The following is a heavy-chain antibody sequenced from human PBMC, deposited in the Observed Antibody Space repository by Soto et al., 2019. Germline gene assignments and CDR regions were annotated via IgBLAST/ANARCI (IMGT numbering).Heavy chain of an antibody. CDR3: AVLHTVTTPYDY. J-gene: IGHJ4*02. D-gene: IGHD4-17*01. Sequence: GGSLRLSCAASGFSFSGLGIHWVRQAPGKGLEWVALVTYDGSSKFYADSVKGRFTISRDNSKKTVYLQMNSLRAEDTAVYYCAVLHTVTTPYDYWGQGPLVTVSS. V-gene: IGHV3-30*03. CDR2: VTYDGSSK. CDR1: GFSFSGLG.